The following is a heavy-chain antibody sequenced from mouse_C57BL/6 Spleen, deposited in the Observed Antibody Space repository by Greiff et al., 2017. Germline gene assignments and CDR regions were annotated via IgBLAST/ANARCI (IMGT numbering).Heavy chain of an antibody. CDR1: GYTFTSYW. CDR3: ARKGGYSYAMDY. Sequence: VKLQQPGAELVRPGSSVKLSCKASGYTFTSYWMHWVKQRPIQGLEWIGNIDPSDSETHYNQKFKDKATLTVDKSSSTAYMQLSSLTSEDSAVYYCARKGGYSYAMDYWGQGTSVTVSS. D-gene: IGHD2-3*01. J-gene: IGHJ4*01. V-gene: IGHV1-52*01. CDR2: IDPSDSET.